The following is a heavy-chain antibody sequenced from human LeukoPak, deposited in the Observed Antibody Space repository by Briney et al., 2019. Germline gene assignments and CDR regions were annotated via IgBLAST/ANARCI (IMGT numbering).Heavy chain of an antibody. V-gene: IGHV3-23*01. J-gene: IGHJ6*03. CDR2: ISPGGDIP. D-gene: IGHD2-15*01. CDR3: AKNGDRGAYCSGGSCYPYYYYYIDV. CDR1: GFTFSIYG. Sequence: GGSLRLSCAASGFTFSIYGMNWVRQAPGKGLEWVSGISPGGDIPYYADSVKGRFTISRDNSKNTMYLQMNSLRAEDTALYYCAKNGDRGAYCSGGSCYPYYYYYIDVWGKGTTVTISS.